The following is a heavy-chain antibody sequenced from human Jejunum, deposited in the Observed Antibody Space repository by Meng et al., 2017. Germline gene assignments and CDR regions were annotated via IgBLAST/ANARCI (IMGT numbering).Heavy chain of an antibody. CDR1: GFTFSSYG. D-gene: IGHD4-17*01. V-gene: IGHV3-33*01. J-gene: IGHJ6*02. CDR3: ARYYGDSSRRNFGMDV. CDR2: IWFDGSNQ. Sequence: GESLKISCAASGFTFSSYGMHWVRHAPGKSLEWVALIWFDGSNQNYADSVKGRFTISRDNSKNTLYLQMNSLRAEDTAVYYCARYYGDSSRRNFGMDVWGQGTTVTVSS.